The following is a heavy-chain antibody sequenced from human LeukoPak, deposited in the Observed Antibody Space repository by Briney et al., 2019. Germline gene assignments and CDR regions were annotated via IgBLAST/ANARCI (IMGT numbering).Heavy chain of an antibody. D-gene: IGHD4-17*01. CDR2: IRYDGSDK. Sequence: GGSLRLSCAASGFTFSTYGMHWVRQAPGKGLEWVAFIRYDGSDKYYAGSVKGRFTISRDNSRNTLYLQMNSLRAEDTAVYYCAKGAGYGDLGYFYYMDVWGKGTTVTVSS. CDR3: AKGAGYGDLGYFYYMDV. CDR1: GFTFSTYG. J-gene: IGHJ6*03. V-gene: IGHV3-30*02.